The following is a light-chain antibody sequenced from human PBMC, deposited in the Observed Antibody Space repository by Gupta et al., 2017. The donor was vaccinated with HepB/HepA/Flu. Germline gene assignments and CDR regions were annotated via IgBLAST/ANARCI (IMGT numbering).Light chain of an antibody. CDR3: IQGKQFPRT. V-gene: IGKV2-24*01. Sequence: DIVMTQTPLSSPVTLGQPASISCRSSQSLVHANGNTYVSWLQQSPGQPPRLLIYKISKRFSGVPDRFSGIGAVTEFTLKISSVEAEDVGDYYCIQGKQFPRTFGQGTKVEI. J-gene: IGKJ1*01. CDR2: KIS. CDR1: QSLVHANGNTY.